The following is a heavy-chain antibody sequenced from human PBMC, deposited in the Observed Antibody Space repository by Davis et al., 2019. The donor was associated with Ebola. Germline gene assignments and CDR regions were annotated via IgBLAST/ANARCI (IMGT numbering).Heavy chain of an antibody. D-gene: IGHD3-22*01. Sequence: GESLKISCAASGFVFRNYVMSWVRRAPGKGLEWVSVLYSGGSTHYADSVKGRFIISRDNSKNTLYLQMNSLRAEDTAVYYCASYYYDRSGYVYFFDYWGQGTLVTVSS. CDR3: ASYYYDRSGYVYFFDY. CDR1: GFVFRNYV. CDR2: LYSGGST. J-gene: IGHJ4*02. V-gene: IGHV3-53*01.